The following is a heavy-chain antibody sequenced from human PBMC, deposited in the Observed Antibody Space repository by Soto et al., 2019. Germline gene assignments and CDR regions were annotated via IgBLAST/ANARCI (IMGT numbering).Heavy chain of an antibody. Sequence: EVQLVESAGGLVQPGGSLRLSCAASGFTFSYYWMHWVRQAPVQGLVWVSRIHSDGSSTTYADSVKGRFTISRDNAKNTLYLQRNSLRAEDTAVYYCARGDRGAFDLWGQGKMGNVSS. J-gene: IGHJ3*01. CDR2: IHSDGSST. CDR3: ARGDRGAFDL. CDR1: GFTFSYYW. V-gene: IGHV3-74*01. D-gene: IGHD1-26*01.